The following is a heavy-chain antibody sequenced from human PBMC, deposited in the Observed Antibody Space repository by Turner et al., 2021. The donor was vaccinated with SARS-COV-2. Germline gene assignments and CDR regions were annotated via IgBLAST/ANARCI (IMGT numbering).Heavy chain of an antibody. D-gene: IGHD4-17*01. Sequence: EVQLVESGGGRVKPGGSLRLSCAASGFTFSSYSMNWVRQAPGKGLEWVSSISSSSSYIYYADSVKGRFTISRDNAKNSLYLQMNSLRAEDTAVYYCARDPRSDGDYGFYYYYVIDVWGQGTTVTVSS. CDR1: GFTFSSYS. V-gene: IGHV3-21*01. J-gene: IGHJ6*02. CDR3: ARDPRSDGDYGFYYYYVIDV. CDR2: ISSSSSYI.